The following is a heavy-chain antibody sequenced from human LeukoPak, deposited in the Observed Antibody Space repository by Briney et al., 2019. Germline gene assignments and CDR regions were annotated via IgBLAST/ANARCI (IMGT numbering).Heavy chain of an antibody. CDR2: IIYSGNT. V-gene: IGHV4-39*01. CDR1: SGSITSTSYC. J-gene: IGHJ4*02. Sequence: SGTLSLTCTVSSGSITSTSYCWGWIRQPPGKGLEWIGGIIYSGNTYYNPSLKSRVSIPVDTTKNQFSLKLTSVTAADTAVYFCARHFHGSGYVVDFWGQGTLVTVSS. CDR3: ARHFHGSGYVVDF. D-gene: IGHD6-13*01.